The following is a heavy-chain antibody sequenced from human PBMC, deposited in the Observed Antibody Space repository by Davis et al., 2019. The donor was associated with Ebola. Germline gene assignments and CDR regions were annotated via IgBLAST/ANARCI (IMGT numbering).Heavy chain of an antibody. CDR1: GGSISSYY. D-gene: IGHD1-26*01. CDR3: ARDGSYRSGYYFDY. V-gene: IGHV4-59*12. J-gene: IGHJ4*02. CDR2: IYYSGST. Sequence: MPSETLSLTCTVSGGSISSYYWSWIRQLPGKGLEWIGYIYYSGSTNYNSSLKSRVTISVDKSKNQFSLKLSSVTAADTAVYYCARDGSYRSGYYFDYWGQGTLVTVSS.